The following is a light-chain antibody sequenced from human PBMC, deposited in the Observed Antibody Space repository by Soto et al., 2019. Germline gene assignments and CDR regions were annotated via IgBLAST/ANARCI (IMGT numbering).Light chain of an antibody. CDR3: NSYTTSSTYV. Sequence: QSVLTQPASVSGSPGQSITISCTGTSSDVGRYNYVSWYQHHPCKAPKLIFYDVSNRPSGVSERFSVSKSGYTASLTISGLQAEDEADYYCNSYTTSSTYVFGTGTKVTVL. CDR2: DVS. V-gene: IGLV2-14*03. J-gene: IGLJ1*01. CDR1: SSDVGRYNY.